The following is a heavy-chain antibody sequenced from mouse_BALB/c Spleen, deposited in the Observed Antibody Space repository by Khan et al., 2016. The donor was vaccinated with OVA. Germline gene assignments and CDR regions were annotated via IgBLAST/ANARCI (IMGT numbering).Heavy chain of an antibody. CDR3: ARGGAARATWDYFDY. V-gene: IGHV1-63*02. CDR2: IYPGGGYT. D-gene: IGHD3-1*01. CDR1: GYTFTNYW. Sequence: QVQLQQSGAELVRPGTSVKMSCKAAGYTFTNYWIGWVKQRPGHGLEWIGDIYPGGGYTNYNEKFKGKATLTADTSSSTAYMQLSSLTSGDSVIYYGARGGAARATWDYFDYWGQGTTLTVSS. J-gene: IGHJ2*01.